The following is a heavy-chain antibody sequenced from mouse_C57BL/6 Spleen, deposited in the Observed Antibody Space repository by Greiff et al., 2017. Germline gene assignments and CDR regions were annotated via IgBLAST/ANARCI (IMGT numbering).Heavy chain of an antibody. J-gene: IGHJ2*01. Sequence: VLVVVSEGGLVQLGSSMKLSCTASGFTFSVVFMPWLRQVPDMGLELVANINYDGSSTYYLDSLKSRFIISSDNAKNMLYLQVSSLKSEDTATYDCARDRHYYGSSYFDYGGQGTTLTVS. CDR1: GFTFSVVF. CDR2: INYDGSST. D-gene: IGHD1-1*01. CDR3: ARDRHYYGSSYFDY. V-gene: IGHV5-16*01.